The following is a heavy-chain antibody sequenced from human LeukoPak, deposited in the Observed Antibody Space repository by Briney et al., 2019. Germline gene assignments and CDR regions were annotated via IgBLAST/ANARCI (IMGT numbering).Heavy chain of an antibody. D-gene: IGHD3-3*01. J-gene: IGHJ5*02. Sequence: SSETLSLTCTVSGGSISSSSYYWGWIRQPPGKGLEWIGSIYYSGSTYYNPSLKSRVTISVDTSKNQFSLKLRSVTAADTAVYYCARHVPYDFWSGYWFDPWGQGTLVTVSS. V-gene: IGHV4-39*01. CDR1: GGSISSSSYY. CDR2: IYYSGST. CDR3: ARHVPYDFWSGYWFDP.